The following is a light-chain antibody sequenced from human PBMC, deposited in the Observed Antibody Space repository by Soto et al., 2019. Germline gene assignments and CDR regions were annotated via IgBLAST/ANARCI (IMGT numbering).Light chain of an antibody. CDR3: SSYTSSSTLVV. V-gene: IGLV2-14*01. CDR2: EVS. J-gene: IGLJ2*01. CDR1: SRDVGGYNY. Sequence: QSALTQPASVSGSPGQSITISCTGTSRDVGGYNYVSWYQQHPGKAPKLMIYEVSNRPSGVSNRFSGSKSGNTASLTISGLQAEDEADYYCSSYTSSSTLVVLGGGTKLTVL.